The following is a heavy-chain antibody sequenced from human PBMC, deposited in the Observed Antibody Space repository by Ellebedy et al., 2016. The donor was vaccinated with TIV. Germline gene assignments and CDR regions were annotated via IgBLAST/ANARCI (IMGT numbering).Heavy chain of an antibody. CDR1: GYTFTGYY. Sequence: ASVKVSCKASGYTFTGYYMHWVRQAPGQGLEWMGWINPNSGGTNYAQKFQGRVTMTRDTSISTAYMELSRLRSDDTAVYYCARGASRASYYGMDVWGQGTTVTVSS. V-gene: IGHV1-2*02. CDR2: INPNSGGT. CDR3: ARGASRASYYGMDV. J-gene: IGHJ6*02. D-gene: IGHD5-12*01.